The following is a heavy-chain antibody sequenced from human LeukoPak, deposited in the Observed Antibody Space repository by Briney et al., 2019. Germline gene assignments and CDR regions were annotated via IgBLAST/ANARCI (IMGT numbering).Heavy chain of an antibody. D-gene: IGHD3-10*01. Sequence: GSLRLSCAASGFTFSSYSMNWVRQAPGKGLEWVSSISSSSSYIYYADSVKGRFTISRDNAKNSLYLQMNSLRAEDTAVYYCARDTPGSNYYGSGSYYVWGQGTLVTVSS. V-gene: IGHV3-21*01. CDR1: GFTFSSYS. CDR3: ARDTPGSNYYGSGSYYV. CDR2: ISSSSSYI. J-gene: IGHJ4*02.